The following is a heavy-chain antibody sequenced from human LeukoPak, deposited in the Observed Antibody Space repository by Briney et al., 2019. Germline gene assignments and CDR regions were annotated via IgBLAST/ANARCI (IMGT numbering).Heavy chain of an antibody. CDR1: GYSLTSYW. D-gene: IGHD1-26*01. CDR2: IYPGDSDI. CDR3: AIRYSGSYNDY. V-gene: IGHV5-51*01. Sequence: GESLKISCKGSGYSLTSYWIGWVRQMPGKGLEWMGIIYPGDSDIRYSPSFQGQVTISADKSISTAYLQWSSLRASDTAMYYCAIRYSGSYNDYWGQGTLVTVSS. J-gene: IGHJ4*02.